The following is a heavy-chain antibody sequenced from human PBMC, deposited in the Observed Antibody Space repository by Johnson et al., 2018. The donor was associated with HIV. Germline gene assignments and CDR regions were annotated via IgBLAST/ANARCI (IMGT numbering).Heavy chain of an antibody. Sequence: QVQLVESGGGVVQPGRSLRLSCAASGFTFSSYAMHWVRQAPGKGLEWVAVISYDGSNKYYADSVKGRFTISRDNSKNTLYLQMNSLRAEDTAVYYCAKGNYYDSSGSFDIWGQGTMVTVSS. J-gene: IGHJ3*02. D-gene: IGHD3-22*01. CDR1: GFTFSSYA. CDR2: ISYDGSNK. CDR3: AKGNYYDSSGSFDI. V-gene: IGHV3-30*04.